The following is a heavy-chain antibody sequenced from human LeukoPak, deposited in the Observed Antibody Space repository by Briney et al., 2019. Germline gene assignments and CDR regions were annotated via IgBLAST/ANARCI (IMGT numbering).Heavy chain of an antibody. J-gene: IGHJ4*02. V-gene: IGHV3-23*01. CDR3: AKADYYDSSGYYSDPHYFDY. CDR1: GFTFSSYA. D-gene: IGHD3-22*01. CDR2: ISGSGGST. Sequence: PGGSLRLSCAASGFTFSSYAMSWVRQAPGKGLEWVSAISGSGGSTYYADSVKGRFTISRDNSKNTLYLQMNSLRAEDTAVYYCAKADYYDSSGYYSDPHYFDYWGQGPLVTVSS.